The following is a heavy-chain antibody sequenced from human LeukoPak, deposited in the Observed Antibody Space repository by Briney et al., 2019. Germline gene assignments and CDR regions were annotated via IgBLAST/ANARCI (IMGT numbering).Heavy chain of an antibody. CDR3: AGDYGGNSGGDY. V-gene: IGHV1-2*02. D-gene: IGHD4-23*01. CDR1: GYTFTGYY. CDR2: INPNTGGT. Sequence: GASVKVSCKASGYTFTGYYMHWVRQAPGQGLEWMGWINPNTGGTNYAQKFQGRVSMTRDTSISTAYMELSSLRSDDTAVYYCAGDYGGNSGGDYWGQGTLVTVSS. J-gene: IGHJ4*02.